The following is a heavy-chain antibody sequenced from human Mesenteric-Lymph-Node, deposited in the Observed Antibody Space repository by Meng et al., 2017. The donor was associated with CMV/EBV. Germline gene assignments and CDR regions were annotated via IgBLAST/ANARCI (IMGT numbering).Heavy chain of an antibody. V-gene: IGHV3-33*06. CDR3: AKAIKWNYSPFDY. D-gene: IGHD1-7*01. Sequence: GSGCTFSSYGMHWVRQAPGKGLEWVAVIWYDETNKYYADSVKGRFTISRDNSKNTLYLQMNSLRAEDTAVYYCAKAIKWNYSPFDYWGQGTLVTVSS. CDR1: GCTFSSYG. J-gene: IGHJ4*02. CDR2: IWYDETNK.